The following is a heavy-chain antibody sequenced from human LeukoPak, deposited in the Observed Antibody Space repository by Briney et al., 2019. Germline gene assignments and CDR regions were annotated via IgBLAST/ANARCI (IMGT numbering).Heavy chain of an antibody. CDR3: ARDVVPAAYYYYYMDV. CDR2: ISYDGSNK. J-gene: IGHJ6*03. Sequence: GGSLRLSCAASGFTFSSYAMHWVRQAPGKGLEWVAVISYDGSNKYYADSVKGRFTISRDNSKNTLYLQMNSLRAEDTAVYYCARDVVPAAYYYYYMDVWGKGTTVTVSS. D-gene: IGHD2-2*01. CDR1: GFTFSSYA. V-gene: IGHV3-30-3*01.